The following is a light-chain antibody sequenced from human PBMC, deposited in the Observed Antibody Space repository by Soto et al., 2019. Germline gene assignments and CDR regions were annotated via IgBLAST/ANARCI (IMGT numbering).Light chain of an antibody. CDR3: CSYAGTYTVV. V-gene: IGLV2-11*01. CDR2: EVS. Sequence: QSVLTQPRSVSGSPGQSVTISCTGTSSDVGDYNYVSWYQQHPGKAPKFIIYEVSKRPSGVPDRFSGSKSGNTASLTISGLQAEDEADYYCCSYAGTYTVVFGAGTKLTVL. J-gene: IGLJ2*01. CDR1: SSDVGDYNY.